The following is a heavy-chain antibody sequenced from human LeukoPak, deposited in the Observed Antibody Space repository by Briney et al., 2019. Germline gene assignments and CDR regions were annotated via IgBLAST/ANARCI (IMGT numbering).Heavy chain of an antibody. CDR1: GYSFTSYW. D-gene: IGHD2-2*02. J-gene: IGHJ4*02. V-gene: IGHV5-51*01. CDR3: VRSPAAVPYYFDY. Sequence: GESLKISCKGSGYSFTSYWIGWVRQMPGKGLEWMGIIYPGDSDTRYSPSFQGQVTISADKSISTAYLQWSSLQASDTAMYYRVRSPAAVPYYFDYWGQGTLVTVSS. CDR2: IYPGDSDT.